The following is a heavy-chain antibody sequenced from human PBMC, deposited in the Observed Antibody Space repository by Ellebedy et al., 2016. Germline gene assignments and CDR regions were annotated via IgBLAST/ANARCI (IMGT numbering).Heavy chain of an antibody. CDR2: LYGGGTS. CDR3: ATRHYGGFDI. D-gene: IGHD4-23*01. V-gene: IGHV3-53*01. J-gene: IGHJ3*02. Sequence: GGSLRLSXVVSGFSVSSNDMSWVRQAPGKGLELVSLLYGGGTSYYADSVKGRFTISRDNSKKTLYLQMSGLGAEDTAVYYCATRHYGGFDIWGRGTMVTVSS. CDR1: GFSVSSND.